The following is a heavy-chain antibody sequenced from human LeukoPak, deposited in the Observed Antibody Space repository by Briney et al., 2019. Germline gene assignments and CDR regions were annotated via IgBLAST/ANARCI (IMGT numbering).Heavy chain of an antibody. CDR3: ARDGYRVTGYYYYLDV. Sequence: PSETLSLTCTVSGGSISSYYWNWIRQPAGKGLEWIGRIYTSGSTNYNPSLKSRVTISVDTSKSQVSLNLSSVTAADTAVYYCARDGYRVTGYYYYLDVWGKGTTVTVSS. CDR2: IYTSGST. CDR1: GGSISSYY. J-gene: IGHJ6*03. V-gene: IGHV4-4*07. D-gene: IGHD5-12*01.